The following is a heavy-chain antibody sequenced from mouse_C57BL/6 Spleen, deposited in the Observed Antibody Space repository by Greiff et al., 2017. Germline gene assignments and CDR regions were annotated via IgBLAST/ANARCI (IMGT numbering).Heavy chain of an antibody. D-gene: IGHD2-10*01. CDR2: INPSSGYT. CDR1: GYTFTSYT. CDR3: ASYYLYAMDY. Sequence: VQVVESGAELARPGASVKMSCKASGYTFTSYTMHWVKQRPGQGLEWIGYINPSSGYTKYNQKFKDKATLTADKSSSTAYMQLSSLTSEDSAVYYCASYYLYAMDYWGQGTSVTVSS. V-gene: IGHV1-4*01. J-gene: IGHJ4*01.